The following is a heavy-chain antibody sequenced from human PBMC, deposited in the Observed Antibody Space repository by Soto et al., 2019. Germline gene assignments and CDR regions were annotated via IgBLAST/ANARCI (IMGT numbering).Heavy chain of an antibody. CDR2: IYSGGST. CDR3: ARSLIDYYDSSGYYFYYGMDV. D-gene: IGHD3-22*01. V-gene: IGHV3-53*01. CDR1: GFTVSSNY. Sequence: PGGSLRLSCAASGFTVSSNYMSWVRQAPGKGLEWVSVIYSGGSTYYADSVKGRFTISRDNSKNTLYLQMNSLRAEDTAVYYCARSLIDYYDSSGYYFYYGMDVWGQGTTVTVSS. J-gene: IGHJ6*02.